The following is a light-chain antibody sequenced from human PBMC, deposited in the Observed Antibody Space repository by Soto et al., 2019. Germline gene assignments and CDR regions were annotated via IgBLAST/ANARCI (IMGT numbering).Light chain of an antibody. Sequence: QSVLTQPPSLSAAPGQKVTISCSGSSSNIGNNYVSWFQQLPGTAPKLLIYDNYKRPSGIPDRFSGSKSGTSATLDITGLETGDEADYYCGTWDDSLTAHVVFGGGTKGTVL. V-gene: IGLV1-51*01. J-gene: IGLJ2*01. CDR3: GTWDDSLTAHVV. CDR1: SSNIGNNY. CDR2: DNY.